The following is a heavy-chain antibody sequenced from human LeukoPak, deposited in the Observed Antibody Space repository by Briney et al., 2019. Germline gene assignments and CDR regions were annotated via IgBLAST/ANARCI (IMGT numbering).Heavy chain of an antibody. J-gene: IGHJ4*02. D-gene: IGHD5-18*01. CDR1: GYTFTGYY. CDR2: INPNSGGT. CDR3: ARSGIQLWPELDY. V-gene: IGHV1-2*04. Sequence: ASVKVSCKASGYTFTGYYMHWVRQAPGQGLEWMGWINPNSGGTNYAQKFQGWVTMTRDTSISTAYMELSRLRSDDTAVYYCARSGIQLWPELDYWAREPWSPSPQ.